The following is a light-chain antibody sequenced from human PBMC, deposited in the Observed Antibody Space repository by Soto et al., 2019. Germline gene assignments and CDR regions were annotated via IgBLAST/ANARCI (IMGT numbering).Light chain of an antibody. CDR3: QSYDSSLSGYV. J-gene: IGLJ1*01. Sequence: QSVLTQPPSVSGAPGQRVTISCTGSSSNIGAGYDVHWYQQLPDTAPKLLIYGDNNRPSGVPDRFSDSKSGTSASLAITGLQAEDEADYYCQSYDSSLSGYVFGTGTKLTVL. CDR2: GDN. CDR1: SSNIGAGYD. V-gene: IGLV1-40*01.